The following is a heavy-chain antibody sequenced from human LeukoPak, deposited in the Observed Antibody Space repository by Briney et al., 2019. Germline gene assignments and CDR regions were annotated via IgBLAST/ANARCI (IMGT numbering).Heavy chain of an antibody. V-gene: IGHV4-31*03. D-gene: IGHD2-2*02. J-gene: IGHJ4*02. CDR2: IYYSGST. CDR3: ARRAIYYSFDY. CDR1: GGSISSGGYY. Sequence: PSETLSLTCTVSGGSISSGGYYWSWIRQHPGKGLEWIGYIYYSGSTYYNPSLKSRVTISVDTSKNQFPLKLSSVTAADTAVYYCARRAIYYSFDYWGQGTLVTVSS.